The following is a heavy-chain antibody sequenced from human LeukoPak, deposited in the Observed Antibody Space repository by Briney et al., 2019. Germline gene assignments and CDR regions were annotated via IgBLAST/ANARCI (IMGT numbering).Heavy chain of an antibody. Sequence: GGSLRLSCAASGFTFSNYFMHWVRQAPGKGLVWVSRINSDGTTTMYADSVKGRFTISRDNAKNTLYLQMDSLRDEDTAVYYCARRVDATRWFDPWGQGTLVTVSS. CDR2: INSDGTTT. D-gene: IGHD2-15*01. J-gene: IGHJ5*02. CDR1: GFTFSNYF. CDR3: ARRVDATRWFDP. V-gene: IGHV3-74*03.